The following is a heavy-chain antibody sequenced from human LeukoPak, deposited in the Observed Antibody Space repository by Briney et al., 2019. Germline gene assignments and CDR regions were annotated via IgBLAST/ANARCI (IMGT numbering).Heavy chain of an antibody. V-gene: IGHV3-48*01. Sequence: GGSLRLSCAASGFTFSSYSMNWVRQAPGKGLEWVSYISSSSSTIYYADSVKGRFTISRDNAKNSLYLQMNSLRAEDTAVYYCARDLPQLLWFGELLVGVWGEGTTVTVSS. CDR3: ARDLPQLLWFGELLVGV. CDR1: GFTFSSYS. D-gene: IGHD3-10*01. CDR2: ISSSSSTI. J-gene: IGHJ6*04.